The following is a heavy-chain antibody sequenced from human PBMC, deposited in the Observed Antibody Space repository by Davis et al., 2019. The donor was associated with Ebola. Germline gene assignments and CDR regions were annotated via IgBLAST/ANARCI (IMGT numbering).Heavy chain of an antibody. J-gene: IGHJ5*02. CDR3: GYNWFDL. Sequence: GESLKISCKGSGYSFTSYWIGWVRQMPGKGLEWMGIIYPGDSDTTYSPSFQGQVIISADKSISTAYCARLTQTVWGGYYTGVGYNWFDLWGQGTLVTVSS. CDR2: IYPGDSDT. CDR1: GYSFTSYW. V-gene: IGHV5-51*01. D-gene: IGHD3-3*01.